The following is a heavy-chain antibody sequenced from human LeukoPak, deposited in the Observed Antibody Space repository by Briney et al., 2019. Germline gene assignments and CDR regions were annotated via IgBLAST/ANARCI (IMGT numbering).Heavy chain of an antibody. Sequence: QPGRSLRLSCAASGFTFNDYSMHWVRQAPGKGLEWVSGISWNSGSIGYAASVKGRFTISRDNAKTSLYLQMNSLRAEATALYYCAKGAVVVPAAANNWFDPWGQGTLVTVSS. J-gene: IGHJ5*02. D-gene: IGHD2-2*01. CDR2: ISWNSGSI. V-gene: IGHV3-9*01. CDR1: GFTFNDYS. CDR3: AKGAVVVPAAANNWFDP.